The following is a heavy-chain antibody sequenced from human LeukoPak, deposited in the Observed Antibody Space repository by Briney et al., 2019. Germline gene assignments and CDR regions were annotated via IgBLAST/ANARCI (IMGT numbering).Heavy chain of an antibody. V-gene: IGHV3-15*01. CDR1: GFTFTNAW. D-gene: IGHD6-13*01. J-gene: IGHJ4*02. CDR3: TTDAGYDSRWYNW. CDR2: IKSKNDGGTI. Sequence: GGSLRLSCAASGFTFTNAWMTWVRQSPGEGLEWVGRIKSKNDGGTIEYAAPVKGRFIISRDDSKNTLFLQMNSLKTEDTAVYYCTTDAGYDSRWYNWWGQGTLVTVSS.